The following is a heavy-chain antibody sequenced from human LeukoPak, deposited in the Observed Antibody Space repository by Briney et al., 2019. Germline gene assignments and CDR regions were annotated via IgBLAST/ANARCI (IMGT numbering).Heavy chain of an antibody. D-gene: IGHD3-3*01. V-gene: IGHV3-21*01. CDR3: TRQYYDFWSGFFTADYWFDY. CDR2: ISSNSRYI. CDR1: GFTFSSYG. J-gene: IGHJ4*02. Sequence: PGGSLRLSCAASGFTFSSYGMHWVRQAPGKGLEWVSSISSNSRYIYYADSVKGRFTISRDNAENSLYLQMNSLRAEDSAVYYCTRQYYDFWSGFFTADYWFDYWGQGALVTVSS.